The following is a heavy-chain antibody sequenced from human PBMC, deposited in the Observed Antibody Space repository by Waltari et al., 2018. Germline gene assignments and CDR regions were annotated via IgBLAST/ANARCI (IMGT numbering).Heavy chain of an antibody. CDR1: GGSISSYY. CDR3: ARAGRGSGFPDFDY. D-gene: IGHD2-15*01. V-gene: IGHV4-59*08. CDR2: IYYSGST. Sequence: QVQLQESGPGLVKPSETLSLTCTVSGGSISSYYWSWIRQPPGKGLEWIGYIYYSGSTNYNPSLKSRVTISVDTSKNQFSLKLSSVTAADTAVYYCARAGRGSGFPDFDYWGQGTLVTVSS. J-gene: IGHJ4*02.